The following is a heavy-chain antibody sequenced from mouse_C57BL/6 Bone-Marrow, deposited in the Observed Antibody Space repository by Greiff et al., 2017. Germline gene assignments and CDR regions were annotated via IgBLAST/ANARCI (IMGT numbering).Heavy chain of an antibody. CDR2: IYPGNSDT. D-gene: IGHD2-3*01. CDR1: GYTFTSYW. V-gene: IGHV1-5*01. J-gene: IGHJ2*01. Sequence: VHVKQSGTVLARPGASVKMSCKTSGYTFTSYWMHWVKQRPGQGLEWIGAIYPGNSDTSYNQKFKGKAKLTAVTSASTAYMELSSLTNEDSAVYDCTRSDGYYVPFFDYWGQGTTLTVSS. CDR3: TRSDGYYVPFFDY.